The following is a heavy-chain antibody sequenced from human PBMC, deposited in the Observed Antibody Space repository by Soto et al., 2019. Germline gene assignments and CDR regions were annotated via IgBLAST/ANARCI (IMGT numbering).Heavy chain of an antibody. CDR3: ARIQNSYYDFWSGYSPYYFDY. CDR1: GYSLSNARMG. CDR2: IFSNDEK. J-gene: IGHJ4*02. Sequence: SGPTLVNPTATLTLTCTVSGYSLSNARMGVSWIRQPPGKALEWLAHIFSNDEKSYSTSLKSRLTISKDTSKSQVVLTMTNMDPVDTATYYCARIQNSYYDFWSGYSPYYFDYWGQGTLVTVSS. V-gene: IGHV2-26*01. D-gene: IGHD3-3*01.